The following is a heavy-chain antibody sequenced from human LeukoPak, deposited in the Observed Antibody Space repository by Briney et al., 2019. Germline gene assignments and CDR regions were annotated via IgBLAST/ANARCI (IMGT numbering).Heavy chain of an antibody. J-gene: IGHJ6*02. CDR1: GFTFSSYG. D-gene: IGHD6-13*01. CDR3: ARDTAAAGPFGLLASYGMDV. V-gene: IGHV3-33*01. CDR2: IWYDGSNK. Sequence: GGSLRLSCAASGFTFSSYGMHWVRRAPGKGLEWVAGIWYDGSNKYYADSVKGRFTISRDNSKNTLYLQMNSLRAEDTAVYYCARDTAAAGPFGLLASYGMDVWGQGTTVTVSS.